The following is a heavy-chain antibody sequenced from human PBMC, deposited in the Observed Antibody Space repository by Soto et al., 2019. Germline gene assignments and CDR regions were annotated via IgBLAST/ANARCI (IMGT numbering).Heavy chain of an antibody. J-gene: IGHJ4*02. CDR2: IYYSGVT. V-gene: IGHV4-31*03. Sequence: QVQLQESGPGLVKPSQTLSLTCTVSGGSISSGGYFWNWIRQHPGKGLAWIGYIYYSGVTYYNPALTIRVDISVDTSKTQCSLRLSSVTAADTAVYYCAREPSIWGQGTLVTVSS. CDR1: GGSISSGGYF. CDR3: AREPSI.